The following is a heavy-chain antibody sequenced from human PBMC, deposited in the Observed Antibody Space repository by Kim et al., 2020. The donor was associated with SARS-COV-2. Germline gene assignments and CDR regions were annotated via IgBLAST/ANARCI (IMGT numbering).Heavy chain of an antibody. CDR3: ARAISWEEGLPSYYFDY. CDR2: IIPIFGTA. J-gene: IGHJ4*02. Sequence: SVKVSCKASGGTFSSYAISWVRQAPGQGLEWMGGIIPIFGTANYAQKFQGRVTITADESTSTAYMELSSLRSEDTAVYYCARAISWEEGLPSYYFDYWGQGTLVTVSS. V-gene: IGHV1-69*13. D-gene: IGHD1-26*01. CDR1: GGTFSSYA.